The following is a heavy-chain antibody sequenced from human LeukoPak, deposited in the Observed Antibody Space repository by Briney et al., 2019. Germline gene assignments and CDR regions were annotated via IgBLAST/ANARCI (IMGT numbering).Heavy chain of an antibody. Sequence: GGSLRLSCAVSGFTFSFYAMTWVRQAPGKGLEWVSTISGSGDSTYYADSVKGRFTISRDNSMDTLYLQMNSLKTEDTAVYYCSAERITLVRGIIWDDFWGQGTLVTVSS. CDR3: SAERITLVRGIIWDDF. V-gene: IGHV3-23*01. CDR1: GFTFSFYA. D-gene: IGHD3-10*01. J-gene: IGHJ4*02. CDR2: ISGSGDST.